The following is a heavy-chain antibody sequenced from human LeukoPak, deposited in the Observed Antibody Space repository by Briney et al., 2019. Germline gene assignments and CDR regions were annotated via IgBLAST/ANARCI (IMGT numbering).Heavy chain of an antibody. J-gene: IGHJ4*02. Sequence: GGSLRLSCAVPGVTLSTDSVYWGRVAPGKGVEWGAEIASDGSSTCYADSVKVRFTISRDNSKDPVYLQMNSLRAEDTAEYYCGDYFDTSAKDGDYWGQGTLVTVSS. CDR1: GVTLSTDS. CDR2: IASDGSST. D-gene: IGHD3-22*01. CDR3: GDYFDTSAKDGDY. V-gene: IGHV3-30-3*02.